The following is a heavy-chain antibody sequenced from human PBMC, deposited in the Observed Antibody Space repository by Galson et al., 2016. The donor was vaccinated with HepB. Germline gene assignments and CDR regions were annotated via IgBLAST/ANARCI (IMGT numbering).Heavy chain of an antibody. V-gene: IGHV3-11*01. D-gene: IGHD2/OR15-2a*01. CDR1: GFTLSDSY. CDR2: ISSNSGGGAI. CDR3: ARGVGFYA. Sequence: SLRLSCAASGFTLSDSYMAWIRLAPGKGLEWISYISSNSGGGAIDYADSVQGRFTISRDNAKNSLSLQMNSLRAEDTAVYYCARGVGFYAWGQGTRVTVSS. J-gene: IGHJ4*02.